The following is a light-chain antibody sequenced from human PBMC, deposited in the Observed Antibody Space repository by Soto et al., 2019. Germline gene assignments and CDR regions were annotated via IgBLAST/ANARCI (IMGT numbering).Light chain of an antibody. J-gene: IGKJ1*01. CDR1: QSVSSSY. CDR2: GAS. V-gene: IGKV3-20*01. Sequence: EIVLTQSPDTLSLSPGERATLSCRASQSVSSSYLVWYQQKPGQAPRLLIYGASSRATDIPDRFSGSGSGTDFTLTISRLEPEDFAVYYCQQYGTSRTFGQGTKVEIK. CDR3: QQYGTSRT.